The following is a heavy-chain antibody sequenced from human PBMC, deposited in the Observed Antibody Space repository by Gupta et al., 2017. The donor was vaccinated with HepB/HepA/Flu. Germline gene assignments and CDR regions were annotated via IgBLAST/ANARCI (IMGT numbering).Heavy chain of an antibody. V-gene: IGHV4-4*07. CDR3: ARDGGYCSSTSCSYYYYYYMDV. J-gene: IGHJ6*03. CDR2: IYTSGST. Sequence: GPGLVKPSETLSLTCTVSGGSISSYYWSWIRQPAGKGLEWIGRIYTSGSTNYNPSLKSRVTMSVDTSKNQFSLKLSSVTAADTAVYYCARDGGYCSSTSCSYYYYYYMDVWGKGTTVTVSS. D-gene: IGHD2-2*01. CDR1: GGSISSYY.